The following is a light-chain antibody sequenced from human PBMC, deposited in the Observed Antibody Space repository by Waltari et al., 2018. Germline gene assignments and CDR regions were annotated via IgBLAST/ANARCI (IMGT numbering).Light chain of an antibody. V-gene: IGLV1-40*01. J-gene: IGLJ3*02. CDR3: QSYDTSLSVV. CDR2: GST. Sequence: QSVLTQPPSVSGAPGQRVTISCTGSGSNIGAGYDVHWYQQLPRAATKLLIYGSTSRPFGAPARFFGSAAGTSASLAIIGLQAEDEAEYYCQSYDTSLSVVFGGGTKLTVL. CDR1: GSNIGAGYD.